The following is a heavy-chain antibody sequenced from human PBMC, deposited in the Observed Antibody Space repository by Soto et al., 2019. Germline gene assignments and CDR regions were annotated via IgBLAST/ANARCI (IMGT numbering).Heavy chain of an antibody. V-gene: IGHV1-18*01. CDR1: GYXFXXXG. CDR3: ARDPYGXHXWCGFDP. Sequence: QXQLVQSGAEVKKPGASVKVSCKASGYXFXXXGXSXXRQAPXQGLEWMGWISAYNGNTNYAQKLQGRVTMTTDTSTSTAYMELRSLRSDDTAVYYCARDPYGXHXWCGFDPWGQGTLVTVSS. CDR2: ISAYNGNT. D-gene: IGHD4-17*01. J-gene: IGHJ5*02.